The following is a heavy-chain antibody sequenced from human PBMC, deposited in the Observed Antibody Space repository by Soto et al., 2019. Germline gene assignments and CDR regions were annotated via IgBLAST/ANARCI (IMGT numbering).Heavy chain of an antibody. V-gene: IGHV4-4*07. J-gene: IGHJ6*02. D-gene: IGHD6-6*01. CDR3: ASYSSSFPYYYGMDV. CDR1: GGSISSYY. CDR2: IYTSGST. Sequence: SETLSLTCTVSGGSISSYYWGWIRQPAGKGLEWIGRIYTSGSTNYNPSLKSRVTMSVDTSKNQFSLKLSSVTAADTAVYYCASYSSSFPYYYGMDVWGQGTTVTVS.